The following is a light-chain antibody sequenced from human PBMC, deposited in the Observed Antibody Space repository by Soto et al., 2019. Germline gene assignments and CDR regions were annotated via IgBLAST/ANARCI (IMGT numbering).Light chain of an antibody. CDR1: SSDVGGYNY. Sequence: QSVLTQPASVSGSPGQSITISCTGTSSDVGGYNYVSWYQQHPGKAPKLMIYEVSNRPSGVSNRFSGSKSGNTASLTISGLQAEDEADYYCRSYTSSSTLYVFDTGTKVTVL. J-gene: IGLJ1*01. CDR2: EVS. CDR3: RSYTSSSTLYV. V-gene: IGLV2-14*01.